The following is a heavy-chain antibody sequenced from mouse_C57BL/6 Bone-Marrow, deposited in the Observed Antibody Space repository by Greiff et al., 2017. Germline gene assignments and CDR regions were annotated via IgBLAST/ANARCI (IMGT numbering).Heavy chain of an antibody. CDR1: GFTFSSYT. Sequence: EVQGVESGGGLVKPGGSLKLSCAASGFTFSSYTMSWVRQTPEKRLEWVATISGGGGNTYYPDSVKGRFTLSRDNATNTLYLQMSSLRSEDTALYYCARKGAYYSNYSWFAYWGQGTLVTVSA. CDR3: ARKGAYYSNYSWFAY. V-gene: IGHV5-9*01. J-gene: IGHJ3*01. CDR2: ISGGGGNT. D-gene: IGHD2-5*01.